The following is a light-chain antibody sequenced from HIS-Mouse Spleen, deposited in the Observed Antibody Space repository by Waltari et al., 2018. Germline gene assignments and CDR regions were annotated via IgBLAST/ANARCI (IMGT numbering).Light chain of an antibody. CDR3: QQYNSYLT. Sequence: DIQMTQSPSTLSASVGDRVTITCRASPSISRWLAWYQQKPGKAPKLLIYKASSLESGVPSRFSGSGSGTEFTLTISSLQPDDFATYYCQQYNSYLTFGPGTKVDIK. CDR1: PSISRW. J-gene: IGKJ3*01. CDR2: KAS. V-gene: IGKV1-5*03.